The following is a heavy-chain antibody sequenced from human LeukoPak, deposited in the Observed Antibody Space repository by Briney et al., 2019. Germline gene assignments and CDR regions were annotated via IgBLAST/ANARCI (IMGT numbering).Heavy chain of an antibody. CDR1: TRSLNSYY. CDR2: IYYSGST. Sequence: PSETMSLTCSVSTRSLNSYYKSWIRQSPGKGLEWIGYIYYSGSTNYNPSLKSRVTISVDTSKNQFSLKLSSVAAADTAVYYCARHVWLQPFDYWGQGTLVTVSS. J-gene: IGHJ4*02. CDR3: ARHVWLQPFDY. V-gene: IGHV4-59*08. D-gene: IGHD3-9*01.